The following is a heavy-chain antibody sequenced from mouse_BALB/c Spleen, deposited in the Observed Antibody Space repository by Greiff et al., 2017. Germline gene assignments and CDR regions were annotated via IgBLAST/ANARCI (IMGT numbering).Heavy chain of an antibody. CDR2: IDPANGNT. V-gene: IGHV14-3*02. CDR1: GFNIKDTY. Sequence: EVQRVESGAELVKPGASVKLSCTASGFNIKDTYMHWVKQRPEQGLEWIGRIDPANGNTKYDPKFQGKATITADTSSNTAYLQLSSLTSEDTAVYYCARVDYDYAMDYWGQGTSVTVSS. J-gene: IGHJ4*01. CDR3: ARVDYDYAMDY. D-gene: IGHD2-4*01.